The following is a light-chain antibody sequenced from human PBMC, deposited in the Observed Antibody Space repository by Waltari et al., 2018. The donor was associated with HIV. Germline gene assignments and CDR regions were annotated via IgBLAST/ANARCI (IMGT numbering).Light chain of an antibody. V-gene: IGKV4-1*01. Sequence: DIVMTQSPDSLAVSLGARATIKCKYSQNVFYSSNNKNYLSWYQHKPGQPPKLIIYWASSRQSGVPDRFSGSGSGTDFTLTISSLQAEDVAVYFCQQTYTIPPTFGGGTKVEIK. CDR2: WAS. CDR1: QNVFYSSNNKNY. J-gene: IGKJ4*01. CDR3: QQTYTIPPT.